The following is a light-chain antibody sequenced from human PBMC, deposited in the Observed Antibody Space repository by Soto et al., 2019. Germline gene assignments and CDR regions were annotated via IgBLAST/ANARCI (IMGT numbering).Light chain of an antibody. CDR3: QQRSNLPPT. CDR2: DAS. V-gene: IGKV3-11*01. Sequence: EIVLTQSPATLSLSPGERATLSCRASQSVSSYLLWYQQKPGQAPRLLIYDASNRATGIPDRFSGGGSGTEFTLTISSLQPEDFEVYYCQQRSNLPPTFGQGTRLEIK. J-gene: IGKJ5*01. CDR1: QSVSSY.